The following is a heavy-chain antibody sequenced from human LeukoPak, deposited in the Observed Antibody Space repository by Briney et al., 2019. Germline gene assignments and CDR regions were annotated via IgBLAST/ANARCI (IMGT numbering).Heavy chain of an antibody. V-gene: IGHV3-23*01. D-gene: IGHD3-9*01. CDR2: IGGSGGST. J-gene: IGHJ4*02. CDR1: GFTFSSYA. Sequence: GGSLRLSCAASGFTFSSYAMSWVRQAPGKGLEWVSAIGGSGGSTYYADSVKGRFTISRDNSKNTLYLQMNSLRAEDTAVYYCASPGYDILTPLDYWGQGPLVTVSS. CDR3: ASPGYDILTPLDY.